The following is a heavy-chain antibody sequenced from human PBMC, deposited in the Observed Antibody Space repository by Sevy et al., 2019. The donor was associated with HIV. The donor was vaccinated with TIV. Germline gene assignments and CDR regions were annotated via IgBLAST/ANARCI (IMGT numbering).Heavy chain of an antibody. V-gene: IGHV4-38-2*02. CDR1: GYSISSGYY. CDR2: IYHSGGT. CDR3: ARDKRLLVRGVIITGGAFDI. J-gene: IGHJ3*02. Sequence: SETLSLTCAVSGYSISSGYYWGWIRQPPGKGLEWIGSIYHSGGTYYNPSLKSRVTISVDTSKNQFSLKLSSVTAADTAVYYCARDKRLLVRGVIITGGAFDIWGQGTMVTVSS. D-gene: IGHD3-10*01.